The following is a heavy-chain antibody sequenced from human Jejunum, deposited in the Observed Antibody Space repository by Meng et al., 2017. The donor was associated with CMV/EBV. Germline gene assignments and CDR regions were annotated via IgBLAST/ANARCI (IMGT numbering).Heavy chain of an antibody. CDR1: GFTFSSYG. CDR2: TSGGGGTT. Sequence: GGNLVRRGGSLRLSCVGSGFTFSSYGMTWVRQAPGKGLEWVSGTSGGGGTTYYADSVKGRFTISRDNSKNTLYLQMNSLRAEDTALYYCAAVGTTPEWGQGTLVTVSS. V-gene: IGHV3-23*01. CDR3: AAVGTTPE. J-gene: IGHJ4*02. D-gene: IGHD2/OR15-2a*01.